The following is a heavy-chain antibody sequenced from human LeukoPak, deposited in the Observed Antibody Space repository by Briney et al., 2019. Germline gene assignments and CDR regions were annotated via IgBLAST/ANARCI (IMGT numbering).Heavy chain of an antibody. V-gene: IGHV3-7*03. J-gene: IGHJ4*02. CDR1: GFSFSNNW. CDR3: VRERENFYCGSGEGFDC. Sequence: GGSLRLSCAGSGFSFSNNWMSWVRQAPGKGLEWVANIKPDDSEKYYVDSVKGRFTISRDNAKNSLYLQMNSLSAADTAVYYCVRERENFYCGSGEGFDCWGQGTLVTVSS. CDR2: IKPDDSEK. D-gene: IGHD3-10*01.